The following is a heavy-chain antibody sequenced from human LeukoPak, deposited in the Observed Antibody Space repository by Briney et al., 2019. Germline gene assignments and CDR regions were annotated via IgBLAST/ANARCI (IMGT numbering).Heavy chain of an antibody. V-gene: IGHV4-31*03. Sequence: PSETLSLTCTVSGDSISSDTYYWSWIRQHPGKGLEWIGYIYYSGGTYYNPSLKSRVTISVGTSKKQFSLKLSSVTAADTAVYYCARGDSGWENFDYWGQGTLVTVSS. CDR2: IYYSGGT. CDR3: ARGDSGWENFDY. J-gene: IGHJ4*02. CDR1: GDSISSDTYY. D-gene: IGHD6-19*01.